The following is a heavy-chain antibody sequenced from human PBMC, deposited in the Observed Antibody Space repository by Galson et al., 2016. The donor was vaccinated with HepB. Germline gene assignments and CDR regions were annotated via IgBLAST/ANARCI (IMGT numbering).Heavy chain of an antibody. Sequence: SLRLSCAASGFTFNSYWMSWVRQAPGEGLYWVANIKQDGSEKYFGDSVKGRFTISRDNAKNSLYLQMNSLRAEDTAVYYCARSGIQSWLREALDYWGQGTLVTVSS. J-gene: IGHJ4*02. D-gene: IGHD5-18*01. CDR2: IKQDGSEK. CDR3: ARSGIQSWLREALDY. CDR1: GFTFNSYW. V-gene: IGHV3-7*01.